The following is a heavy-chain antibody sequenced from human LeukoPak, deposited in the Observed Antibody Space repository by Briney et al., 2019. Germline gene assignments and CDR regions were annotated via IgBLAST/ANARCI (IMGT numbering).Heavy chain of an antibody. CDR3: VVVVTDYYYFDY. D-gene: IGHD2-21*02. CDR2: IYSGGST. CDR1: GFTVSSNY. Sequence: GGSLRLSCAASGFTVSSNYMSWVRQAPGKGLECVSVIYSGGSTYYADSVKGRFTISRDNSKNTLYLQMDSLRAEDTAVYYCVVVVTDYYYFDYWGRGTLVTVS. V-gene: IGHV3-53*01. J-gene: IGHJ4*02.